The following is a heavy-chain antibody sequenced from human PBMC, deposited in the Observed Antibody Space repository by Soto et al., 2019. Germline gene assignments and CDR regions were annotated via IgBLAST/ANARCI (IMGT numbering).Heavy chain of an antibody. CDR1: GFTFRSYG. D-gene: IGHD2-15*01. Sequence: QVQLVESGGGVVQPGRSLKLSYAASGFTFRSYGMHWVRQAPGKGLEWVAVISYDGNNKYYADSLKGRFTISRDNSKNTLYLQMNSLRPEDTAVYYCAKEDSLVVVADYWGQGTLVTVSS. V-gene: IGHV3-30*18. CDR3: AKEDSLVVVADY. J-gene: IGHJ4*02. CDR2: ISYDGNNK.